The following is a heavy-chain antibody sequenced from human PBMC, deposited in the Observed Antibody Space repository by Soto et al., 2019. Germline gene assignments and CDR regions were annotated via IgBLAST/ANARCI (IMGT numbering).Heavy chain of an antibody. V-gene: IGHV4-34*01. CDR2: INHSGST. CDR1: GGSFSGYY. J-gene: IGHJ5*02. D-gene: IGHD4-17*01. CDR3: ARTTVVSCFDP. Sequence: LSLTCAVYGGSFSGYYWSWIRQPPGKGLEWIGEINHSGSTNYNPSLKSRVTISVDTSKNQFSLKLSSVTAADTAVYYCARTTVVSCFDPWGQGTLVTVSS.